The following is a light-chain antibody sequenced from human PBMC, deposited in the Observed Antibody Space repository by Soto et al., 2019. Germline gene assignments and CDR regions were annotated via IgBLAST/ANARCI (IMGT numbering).Light chain of an antibody. Sequence: EIVLTQSPATLSLSPGERAALSCRASQSVSSYLAWYQQKPGQAPRLLIYDASKRAAGIPARFSGSGSGTDFTLTISSLAPADFAVYSCQQRSNWPSTFGGGNKVEIK. V-gene: IGKV3-11*01. CDR1: QSVSSY. CDR3: QQRSNWPST. CDR2: DAS. J-gene: IGKJ4*01.